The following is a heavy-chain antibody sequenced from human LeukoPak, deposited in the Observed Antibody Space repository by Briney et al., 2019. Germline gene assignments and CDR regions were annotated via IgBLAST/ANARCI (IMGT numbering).Heavy chain of an antibody. CDR2: IYTSGST. CDR1: GGSFSSYY. V-gene: IGHV4-4*07. CDR3: ARENYDILTGYSYFDY. Sequence: PPQTLSLTCTVSGGSFSSYYLSWMRQPAGKGLEWIGRIYTSGSTNYNPCLKSRVTISVDRSKNQFSLKLSSVTAADTAVYYCARENYDILTGYSYFDYWGQGTLVSVSS. J-gene: IGHJ4*02. D-gene: IGHD3-9*01.